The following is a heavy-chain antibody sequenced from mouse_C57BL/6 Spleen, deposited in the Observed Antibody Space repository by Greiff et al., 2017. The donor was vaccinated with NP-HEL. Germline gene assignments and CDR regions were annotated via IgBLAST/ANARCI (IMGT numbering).Heavy chain of an antibody. Sequence: EVHLVESGGGLVKPGGSLKLSCAASGFTFSDYGMHWVRQAPEKGLEWVAYISSGSSTIYYADTVKGRFTISRDNAKNTLFLQMTSLRSEDTAMYYCARFFLRGFYAMDYWGQGTSVTVSS. V-gene: IGHV5-17*01. CDR2: ISSGSSTI. CDR1: GFTFSDYG. J-gene: IGHJ4*01. CDR3: ARFFLRGFYAMDY.